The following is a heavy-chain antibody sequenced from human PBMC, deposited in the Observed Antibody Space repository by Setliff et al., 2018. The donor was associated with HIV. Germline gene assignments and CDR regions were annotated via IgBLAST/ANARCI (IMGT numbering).Heavy chain of an antibody. CDR1: GYTFTSYA. CDR3: ARSRLFFGVVTSDY. V-gene: IGHV7-4-1*02. Sequence: ASVKVSCKASGYTFTSYAMNWVRQAPGQGLEWMGWINPTTGNPTYARGFTGRFVFSWDTSVSTAYLQISSLQAEDTAVYYCARSRLFFGVVTSDYWGQGTLVTVSS. D-gene: IGHD3-3*01. CDR2: INPTTGNP. J-gene: IGHJ4*02.